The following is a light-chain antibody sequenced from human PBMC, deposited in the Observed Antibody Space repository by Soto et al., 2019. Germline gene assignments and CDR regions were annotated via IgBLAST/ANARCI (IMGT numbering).Light chain of an antibody. V-gene: IGLV1-44*01. CDR1: SSNFGTIS. CDR2: TTN. Sequence: QSVLAQPHSASGTPGQRATISCSGSSSNFGTISLHWFQQLPGTAPKLLISTTNQRPSGVPERFSGSNSGTSASLAFSGLQSEDEADYYCAAWDDSLNGHVFGTGTKVTVL. J-gene: IGLJ1*01. CDR3: AAWDDSLNGHV.